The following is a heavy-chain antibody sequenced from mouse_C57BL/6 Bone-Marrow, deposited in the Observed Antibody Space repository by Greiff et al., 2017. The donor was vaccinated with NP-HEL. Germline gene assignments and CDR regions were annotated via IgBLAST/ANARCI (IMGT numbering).Heavy chain of an antibody. J-gene: IGHJ2*01. V-gene: IGHV1-54*01. CDR1: GYAFTNYL. CDR2: INPGSGGT. CDR3: ARYSHYYGSSYDYFDY. Sequence: QVQLQQSGAELVRPGTSVKVSCKASGYAFTNYLIEWVKQRPGQGLEWIGVINPGSGGTNYNVKFKGKATLTADKSSSTAYMQLSSLTSEDSAVYFCARYSHYYGSSYDYFDYWGQGTTLTVSS. D-gene: IGHD1-1*01.